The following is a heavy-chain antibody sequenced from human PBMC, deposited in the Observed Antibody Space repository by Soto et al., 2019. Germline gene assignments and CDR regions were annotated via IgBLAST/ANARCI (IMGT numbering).Heavy chain of an antibody. CDR3: AKAKNDYNWDNRPPFDY. Sequence: LRLSCEASGFTLRNYAMTWIRQAPGKGLEWVSLISANDVGSYYAESVKTRFTISTDQSRNTVYLQMDSLRADDTAIYYCAKAKNDYNWDNRPPFDYWGQGTLVTVSS. V-gene: IGHV3-23*01. J-gene: IGHJ4*02. CDR2: ISANDVGS. D-gene: IGHD1-20*01. CDR1: GFTLRNYA.